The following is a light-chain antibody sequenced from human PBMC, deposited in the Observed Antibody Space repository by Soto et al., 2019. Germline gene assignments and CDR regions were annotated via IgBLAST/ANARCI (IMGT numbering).Light chain of an antibody. Sequence: DIMLRDSAAALSLSGDERASLSCSASQSVSSGHLAWYQQKPGQTPRLLIYGASSRATGIPDRFSGSGSWTDCTLTNSRLEPEHYAAYYSHQHGHSLSTLGQGTKVDI. V-gene: IGKV3-20*01. J-gene: IGKJ1*01. CDR1: QSVSSGH. CDR3: HQHGHSLST. CDR2: GAS.